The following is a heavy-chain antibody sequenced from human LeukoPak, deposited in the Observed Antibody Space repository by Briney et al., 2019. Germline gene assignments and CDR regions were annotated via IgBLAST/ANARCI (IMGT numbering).Heavy chain of an antibody. V-gene: IGHV1-2*02. CDR1: GYTFTGYY. Sequence: ASVKVSCKASGYTFTGYYMHWVRQAPGQGLEWLGWIDSNSGDTNYAQNFQGRVAMTRDTSISTAYMELTSLRSDDTAVYYCARNLNRVAADYWGQGTLVTVSS. D-gene: IGHD6-13*01. CDR3: ARNLNRVAADY. CDR2: IDSNSGDT. J-gene: IGHJ4*02.